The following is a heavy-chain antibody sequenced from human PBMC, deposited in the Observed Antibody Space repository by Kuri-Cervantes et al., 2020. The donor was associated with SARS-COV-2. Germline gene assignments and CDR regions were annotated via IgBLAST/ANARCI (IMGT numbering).Heavy chain of an antibody. CDR2: ISSSSSYI. J-gene: IGHJ6*03. Sequence: GESLKISCAVSGFTFNSFSINWVRQAPGKGLEWVSSISSSSSYIYYADSVKGRFTISRDNAKNSLYLQMNSLRAEDTAVYYCAREYSSSFPYYYMDVWGKGTTVTVSS. CDR3: AREYSSSFPYYYMDV. D-gene: IGHD6-6*01. V-gene: IGHV3-21*01. CDR1: GFTFNSFS.